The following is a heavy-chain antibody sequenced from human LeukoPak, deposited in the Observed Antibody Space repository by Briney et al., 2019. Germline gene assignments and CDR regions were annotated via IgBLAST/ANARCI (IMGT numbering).Heavy chain of an antibody. J-gene: IGHJ6*03. CDR1: GFTFSSYS. CDR2: ISSSSSYI. CDR3: ARDEVRGYSYGRDVFYYYMDV. D-gene: IGHD5-18*01. Sequence: PGGSLRLSCAASGFTFSSYSMNWVRLAPGEGLEWVSSISSSSSYIYYADSVKGRFTISRDNAKNSLYLQMNSLRAEDTAVYYCARDEVRGYSYGRDVFYYYMDVWGKGTTVTVSS. V-gene: IGHV3-21*01.